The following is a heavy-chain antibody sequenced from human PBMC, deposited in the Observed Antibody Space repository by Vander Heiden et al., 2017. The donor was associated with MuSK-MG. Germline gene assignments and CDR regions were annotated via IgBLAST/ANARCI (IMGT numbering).Heavy chain of an antibody. Sequence: QVQLQQWGAGLLKPSETLSLTCAVYGGSFSGYYWSWIRQPPGKGLEWIGEINHSGSTNYNPSLKSRGTISVDTSKNQFSLKLSSVTAEDTDVYYCARGGGGSGRYYIPHPFDYCFQGTLVTVSS. CDR2: INHSGST. CDR3: ARGGGGSGRYYIPHPFDY. D-gene: IGHD3-10*01. V-gene: IGHV4-34*01. J-gene: IGHJ4*02. CDR1: GGSFSGYY.